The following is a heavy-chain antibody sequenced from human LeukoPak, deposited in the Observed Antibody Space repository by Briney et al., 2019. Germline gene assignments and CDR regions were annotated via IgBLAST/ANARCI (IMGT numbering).Heavy chain of an antibody. Sequence: MASETLSLTCTVSGGSISTYYWSWIRQPPGKGLEWIGYIYHSGSTNYNPSLKSRVTISVDTSKNQFSLKLSSVTAADTAVYYCARDQYYYDSSGYLTFDYWGQGTLVTVSS. D-gene: IGHD3-22*01. V-gene: IGHV4-59*12. CDR3: ARDQYYYDSSGYLTFDY. CDR1: GGSISTYY. J-gene: IGHJ4*02. CDR2: IYHSGST.